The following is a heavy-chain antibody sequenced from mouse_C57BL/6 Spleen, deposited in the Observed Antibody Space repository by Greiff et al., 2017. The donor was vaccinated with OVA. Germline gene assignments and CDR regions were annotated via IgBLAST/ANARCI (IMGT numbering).Heavy chain of an antibody. V-gene: IGHV1-4*01. CDR1: GYTFTSYT. D-gene: IGHD4-1*01. Sequence: VQLQESGAELARPGASVKMSCKASGYTFTSYTMHWVKQRPGQGLEWIGYINPSSGYTKYNQKFKDKATLTADKSSSKAYMQLISLTSEDSAVYYCAKDWVDYWGQGTTLTVSS. J-gene: IGHJ2*01. CDR2: INPSSGYT. CDR3: AKDWVDY.